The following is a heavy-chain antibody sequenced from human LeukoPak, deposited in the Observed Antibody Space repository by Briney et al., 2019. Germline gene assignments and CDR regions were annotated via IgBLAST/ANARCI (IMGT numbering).Heavy chain of an antibody. CDR2: IYYSGST. D-gene: IGHD2-15*01. V-gene: IGHV4-59*01. CDR3: ARDKLVTHAFDI. CDR1: GGSISSYY. J-gene: IGHJ3*02. Sequence: NPSETLSLTCTVSGGSISSYYWSWIRQPPGKGLEWIGYIYYSGSTNYNPSLKSRVTISVDTSKNQFSLKLSSVTAADTAVYYCARDKLVTHAFDIWGQGTMVTVSS.